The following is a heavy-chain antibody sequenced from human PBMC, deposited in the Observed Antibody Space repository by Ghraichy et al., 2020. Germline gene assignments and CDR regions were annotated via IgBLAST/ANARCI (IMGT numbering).Heavy chain of an antibody. V-gene: IGHV3-23*01. CDR3: ARGGGDPYFFDY. J-gene: IGHJ4*02. Sequence: GESLNISCATSGFTFTTYAMHWARQAPGKGLEWVSTIDNSGGGTSYADSVKGRFTISRDNSKNTLYLQMNSLRADDTAVYYCARGGGDPYFFDYWGQGTLVTVSS. CDR2: IDNSGGGT. CDR1: GFTFTTYA. D-gene: IGHD2-21*02.